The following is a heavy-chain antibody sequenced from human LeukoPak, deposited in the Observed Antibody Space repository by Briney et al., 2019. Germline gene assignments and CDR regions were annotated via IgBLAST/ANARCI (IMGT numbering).Heavy chain of an antibody. D-gene: IGHD3-3*01. Sequence: AGGSLRLSCAASGFTFSSYAMHWVRQAPGKGLEWVTLISGSAGNTSYADFVKGRFTISRDNSKNTLYLQLNSLRAEDTAVYYCARDREADLWRAMDAFDIWGQGTMVTVSS. V-gene: IGHV3-23*01. CDR2: ISGSAGNT. J-gene: IGHJ3*02. CDR1: GFTFSSYA. CDR3: ARDREADLWRAMDAFDI.